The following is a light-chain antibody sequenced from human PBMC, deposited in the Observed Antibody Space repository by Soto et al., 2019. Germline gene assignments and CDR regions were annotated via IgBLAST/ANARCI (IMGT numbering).Light chain of an antibody. CDR1: QSISSSY. J-gene: IGKJ1*01. V-gene: IGKV3D-7*01. CDR2: AAS. Sequence: EIVLTQSPATLSLSPGERATLSCRASQSISSSYLAWYQQRPGQAPRLLIYAASTRAAGIPDRFSGSGSGTGFTLTITSLQPDDFATYYCQQYHTSWTFGQGTKVDIK. CDR3: QQYHTSWT.